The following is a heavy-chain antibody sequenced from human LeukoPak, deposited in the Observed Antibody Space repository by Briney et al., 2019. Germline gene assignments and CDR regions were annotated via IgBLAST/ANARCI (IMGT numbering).Heavy chain of an antibody. CDR3: AKGVRGILYYAMDV. V-gene: IGHV3-9*01. CDR2: INWNSGSI. J-gene: IGHJ6*02. CDR1: GFTFDDYA. Sequence: GGSLRLSCAASGFTFDDYAMHWVRHAPGKGLEWVSGINWNSGSIGYVDSVKGRFTISRDNAKNSLFMQMNSLRVEDTALYYCAKGVRGILYYAMDVWGQGTTVTVSS. D-gene: IGHD3-10*01.